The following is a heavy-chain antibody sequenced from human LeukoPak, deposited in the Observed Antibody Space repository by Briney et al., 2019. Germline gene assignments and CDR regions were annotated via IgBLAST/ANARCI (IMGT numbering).Heavy chain of an antibody. V-gene: IGHV4-34*01. Sequence: SETLSLTCAVYGGSFSGYYWSWIRQPPGKGLEWIGEINHSGSTNYNPSHKSRVTISVDTSKNQFSLKLSSVTAADTAVYYCARGTLPRRYCSGGSCYRARDAFDIWGQGTMVTVSS. D-gene: IGHD2-15*01. CDR2: INHSGST. CDR1: GGSFSGYY. CDR3: ARGTLPRRYCSGGSCYRARDAFDI. J-gene: IGHJ3*02.